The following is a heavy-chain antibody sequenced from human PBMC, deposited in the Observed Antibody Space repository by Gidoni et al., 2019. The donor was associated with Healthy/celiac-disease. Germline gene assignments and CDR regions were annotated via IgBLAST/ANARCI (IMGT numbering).Heavy chain of an antibody. J-gene: IGHJ4*02. V-gene: IGHV4-34*01. Sequence: QVQLQQWGAVLLQPSATLSLTCAVYGGSFSGYYWSWIRQPPGKGLEWIGEINHSGSTNYNPSLKSRVTISVDTSKNQFSLKLSSVTAADTAVYYCARLGGYWGQGTLVTVSS. CDR2: INHSGST. CDR3: ARLGGY. CDR1: GGSFSGYY. D-gene: IGHD3-16*01.